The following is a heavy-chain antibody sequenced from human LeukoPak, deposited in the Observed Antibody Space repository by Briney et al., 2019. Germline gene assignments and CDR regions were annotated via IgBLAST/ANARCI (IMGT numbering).Heavy chain of an antibody. CDR1: GGSISSYY. CDR2: IYYSGST. V-gene: IGHV4-59*01. Sequence: SETLSLTCTASGGSISSYYWSWIRQPPGKGLEWIGYIYYSGSTNYNPSLKSRVTISVDTSKNQFSLKLSSVTAADTAVYYCARANRYSGWGYYGMDVWGQGTTVTVSS. J-gene: IGHJ6*02. CDR3: ARANRYSGWGYYGMDV. D-gene: IGHD6-19*01.